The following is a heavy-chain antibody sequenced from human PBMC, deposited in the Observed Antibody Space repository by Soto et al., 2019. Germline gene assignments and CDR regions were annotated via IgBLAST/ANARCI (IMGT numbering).Heavy chain of an antibody. J-gene: IGHJ5*02. Sequence: SETLSLTCTVSGDSISSINNYWSWIRQPSGEGLEWIGFISYSGTTSYSPSLKSRVAISLDTSKNQFSLSLNFVTASDTAVYYCARGRGYSYGLDPWGQGSLVTVSS. CDR2: ISYSGTT. D-gene: IGHD5-18*01. CDR1: GDSISSINNY. V-gene: IGHV4-30-4*01. CDR3: ARGRGYSYGLDP.